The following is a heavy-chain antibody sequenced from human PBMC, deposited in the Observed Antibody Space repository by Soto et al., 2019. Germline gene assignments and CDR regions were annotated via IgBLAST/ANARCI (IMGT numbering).Heavy chain of an antibody. CDR1: VDSISSGYY. V-gene: IGHV4-38-2*01. CDR2: IYHSGTA. CDR3: ARVSYDLWSGCYAVDY. J-gene: IGHJ4*02. Sequence: PSEALSLTCAISVDSISSGYYWAWIRQPPGKGLEWIGSIYHSGTAYYNPSLKSRVIISIDTSKNQFSLKLSSVTAADSAVYYCARVSYDLWSGCYAVDYWGQGTLVTASS. D-gene: IGHD3-3*01.